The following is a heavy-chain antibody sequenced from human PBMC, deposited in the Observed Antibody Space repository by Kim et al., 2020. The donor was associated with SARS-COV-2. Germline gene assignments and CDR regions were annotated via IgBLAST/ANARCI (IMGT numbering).Heavy chain of an antibody. V-gene: IGHV3-43*01. D-gene: IGHD6-19*01. CDR3: AKDLQIAVAGTIFH. J-gene: IGHJ4*02. Sequence: ADSVKGRFTSSRANSKNSLYLQMNSLRTEDTALYYCAKDLQIAVAGTIFHWGQGTLVTVSS.